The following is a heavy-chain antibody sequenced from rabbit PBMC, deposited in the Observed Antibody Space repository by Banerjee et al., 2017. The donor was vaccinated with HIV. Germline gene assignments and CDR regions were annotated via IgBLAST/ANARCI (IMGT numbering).Heavy chain of an antibody. CDR2: INTATGKA. D-gene: IGHD8-1*01. Sequence: QSLEESGGGLVKPGGTLTLTCTVSGFSFSDKDVMCWVRQAPGKGLEWIACINTATGKAVYASWAKGRFTISKTSSTTVTLQMTSLTAADTATYFCARDSGTSFSSYGMDLWGPGTLVTVS. J-gene: IGHJ6*01. CDR3: ARDSGTSFSSYGMDL. V-gene: IGHV1S40*01. CDR1: GFSFSDKDV.